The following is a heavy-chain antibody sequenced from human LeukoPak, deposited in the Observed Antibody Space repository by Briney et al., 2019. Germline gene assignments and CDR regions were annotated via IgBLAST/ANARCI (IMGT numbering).Heavy chain of an antibody. CDR2: ISGSGGST. CDR3: VRDSHNAYHPD. CDR1: GFTFSSCA. D-gene: IGHD3-16*01. V-gene: IGHV3-23*01. J-gene: IGHJ4*02. Sequence: PGGSLRLSCAASGFTFSSCAMSWVRQAPGKGLEWVSAISGSGGSTYYAGSVKGRFTISRDNSKNTLFLQMNSLRAEDTAVYYCVRDSHNAYHPDWGQGTLVTVSS.